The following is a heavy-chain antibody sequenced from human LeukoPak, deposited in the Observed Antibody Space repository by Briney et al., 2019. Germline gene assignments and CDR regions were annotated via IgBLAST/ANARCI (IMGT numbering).Heavy chain of an antibody. CDR3: AATSVGATINDAFDI. D-gene: IGHD1-26*01. Sequence: GASVKVSCEASGFTFTKSAVQWVRQARGQRLEWIGWIVVGRGNTNYAQKFQERVTITRDMSTGTAYMELGSLRSEDTAVYYCAATSVGATINDAFDIWGQGTMVTVSS. V-gene: IGHV1-58*01. J-gene: IGHJ3*02. CDR2: IVVGRGNT. CDR1: GFTFTKSA.